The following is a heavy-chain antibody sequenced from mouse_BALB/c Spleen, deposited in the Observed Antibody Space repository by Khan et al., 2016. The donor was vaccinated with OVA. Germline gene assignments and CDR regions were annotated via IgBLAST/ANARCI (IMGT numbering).Heavy chain of an antibody. V-gene: IGHV5-17*02. J-gene: IGHJ2*01. CDR1: GFTFSRFA. CDR3: ASDSNIDY. D-gene: IGHD2-4*01. Sequence: EVELVESGGGLVQPGGSRKLSCAASGFTFSRFAMHWVRQAPEKGLEWVAYISSGSSTIYYAETVKGRVTITRNNPKYTLFLQMTSLRSEITARYYCASDSNIDYWGQGTTVTVSS. CDR2: ISSGSSTI.